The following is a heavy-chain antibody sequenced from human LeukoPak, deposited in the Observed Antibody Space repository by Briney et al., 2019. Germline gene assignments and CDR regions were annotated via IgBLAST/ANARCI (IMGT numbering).Heavy chain of an antibody. CDR2: ISSSSMSI. Sequence: GGSLRLSCAASGFTVSSTYMSWVRQAPGKGLEWVSYISSSSMSIYYADSVKGRFTISRDNARNSLYLQMNSLRAEDTAVYYCARDGGGSYPDYWGQGTLVTVSS. CDR3: ARDGGGSYPDY. V-gene: IGHV3-48*01. D-gene: IGHD1-26*01. J-gene: IGHJ4*02. CDR1: GFTVSSTY.